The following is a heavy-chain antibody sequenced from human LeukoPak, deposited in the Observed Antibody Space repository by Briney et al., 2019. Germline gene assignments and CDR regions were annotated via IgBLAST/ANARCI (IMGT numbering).Heavy chain of an antibody. J-gene: IGHJ4*02. D-gene: IGHD1-1*01. CDR2: IKQDGSEK. CDR3: ARETTHGYFDY. V-gene: IGHV3-7*01. CDR1: GFTFGTIW. Sequence: GGSLRLSCAASGFTFGTIWMSWVRQAPGKGLEWVANIKQDGSEKYYVDSVKGRFTISRDNAKNSLYLQMNSLRAEDTAVYYCARETTHGYFDYWGQGTLVTVSS.